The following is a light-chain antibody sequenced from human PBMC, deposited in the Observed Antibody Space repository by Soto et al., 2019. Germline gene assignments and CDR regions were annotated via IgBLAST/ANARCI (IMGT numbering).Light chain of an antibody. CDR3: HQYRSSPPYT. CDR1: QSVTNNY. V-gene: IGKV3-20*01. CDR2: GSS. J-gene: IGKJ2*01. Sequence: EVVLTQSPGTLSLSPGERATLSCRASQSVTNNYLAWYQQRPGQAPRLLIFGSSDRATGIPDRFSGSGSGTDFTLTISRLEPEDFAVYYCHQYRSSPPYTFGQETKLEIK.